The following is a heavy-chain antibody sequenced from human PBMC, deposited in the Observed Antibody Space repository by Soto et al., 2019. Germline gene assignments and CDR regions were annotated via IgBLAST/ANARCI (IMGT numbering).Heavy chain of an antibody. CDR3: AKDFQVSGSHYGTLNYYYGMDV. V-gene: IGHV3-30*18. D-gene: IGHD3-10*01. Sequence: PGGSLRLSCAASGFTFSTYGMQWVRQAPGKGLEWVAVISYDGYLKYYVDAVKGRFTVARDNSKNTLFLEMNSLRVEDTAVYFCAKDFQVSGSHYGTLNYYYGMDVWRQGTTVTVSS. J-gene: IGHJ6*02. CDR2: ISYDGYLK. CDR1: GFTFSTYG.